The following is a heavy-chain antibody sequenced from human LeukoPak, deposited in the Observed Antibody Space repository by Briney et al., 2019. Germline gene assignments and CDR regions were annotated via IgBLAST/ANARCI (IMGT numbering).Heavy chain of an antibody. J-gene: IGHJ4*02. CDR3: ATDRRGIAAAVDFDY. Sequence: ASVKVSCKVSGYTLTELSMHRVRQAPGKGLEWMGGFDPEDGETIYAQKFQGRVTMTEDTSTDTAYMELSSLRSEDTAVYYCATDRRGIAAAVDFDYWGQGTLVTVSS. D-gene: IGHD6-13*01. V-gene: IGHV1-24*01. CDR1: GYTLTELS. CDR2: FDPEDGET.